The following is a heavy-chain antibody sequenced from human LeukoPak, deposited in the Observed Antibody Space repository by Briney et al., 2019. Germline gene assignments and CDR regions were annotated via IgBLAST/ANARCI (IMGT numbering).Heavy chain of an antibody. CDR2: IYYSGST. CDR3: ARHVGSMVDY. Sequence: SETLPLTCTVSGGSISSSSYYWGWIRKPPGKGLEWIGSIYYSGSTYYNPSLKSRVTISVDTSKNQFSLKLSSVTAADTAVYYCARHVGSMVDYWGQGTLVTVSS. V-gene: IGHV4-39*01. D-gene: IGHD2/OR15-2a*01. J-gene: IGHJ4*02. CDR1: GGSISSSSYY.